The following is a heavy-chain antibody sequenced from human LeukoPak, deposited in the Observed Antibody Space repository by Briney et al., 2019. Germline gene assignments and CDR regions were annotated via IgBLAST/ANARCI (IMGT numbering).Heavy chain of an antibody. V-gene: IGHV3-23*01. CDR3: TRDQGGYRNRLFWSGYYYFDY. D-gene: IGHD3-3*01. CDR2: ISGSGGST. Sequence: HAGGSLRLSCAASGFTFSSYAMSWVRQAPGKGLEWVSAISGSGGSTYYADSVKGRFTISRDNSKNTLYLQMNSLKTEDTAVYYCTRDQGGYRNRLFWSGYYYFDYWGQGTLVTVSS. CDR1: GFTFSSYA. J-gene: IGHJ4*02.